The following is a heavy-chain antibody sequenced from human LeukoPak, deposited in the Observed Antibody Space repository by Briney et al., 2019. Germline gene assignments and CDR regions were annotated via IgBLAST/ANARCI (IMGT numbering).Heavy chain of an antibody. J-gene: IGHJ1*01. Sequence: SETLSLTCAVSGGSISSGGYSWSWIRQPPGKGLEWIGYIYHSGSTYYNPSLKSRVTISVDRSKNQFSLKLSSVTAADTAVYYCARGGPLTYYDILTGLGGLAPYFQHWGQGTLVTVSS. CDR2: IYHSGST. V-gene: IGHV4-30-2*01. CDR3: ARGGPLTYYDILTGLGGLAPYFQH. D-gene: IGHD3-9*01. CDR1: GGSISSGGYS.